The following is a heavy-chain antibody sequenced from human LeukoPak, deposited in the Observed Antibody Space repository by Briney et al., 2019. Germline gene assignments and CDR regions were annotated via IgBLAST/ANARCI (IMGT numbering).Heavy chain of an antibody. CDR3: ARLGYGNGRVNWFDP. V-gene: IGHV4-39*01. J-gene: IGHJ5*02. Sequence: SETLSLTCTVSGGSISSSSYYWGWIRQPPGKGLEWIGSIYYSGSTYYNPSLRSRVTISVDTSKNQFSPKVNSVTAADTAVYYCARLGYGNGRVNWFDPWGQGNLVTVSS. D-gene: IGHD5-18*01. CDR1: GGSISSSSYY. CDR2: IYYSGST.